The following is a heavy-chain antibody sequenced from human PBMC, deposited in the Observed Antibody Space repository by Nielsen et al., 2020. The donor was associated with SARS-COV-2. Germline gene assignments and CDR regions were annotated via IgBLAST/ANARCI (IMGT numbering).Heavy chain of an antibody. CDR1: GFTFSSYE. J-gene: IGHJ6*02. CDR2: ISSSGSTI. V-gene: IGHV3-48*03. D-gene: IGHD6-19*01. CDR3: ARGDSSGWYPNYYYGMDV. Sequence: GESLKISCAASGFTFSSYEMNWVRQAPGKGLEWVSYISSSGSTIYYADSVKGRFTISRDNAKNSLYLQMNSLRAEDTAVYYCARGDSSGWYPNYYYGMDVWDQGTTVTVSS.